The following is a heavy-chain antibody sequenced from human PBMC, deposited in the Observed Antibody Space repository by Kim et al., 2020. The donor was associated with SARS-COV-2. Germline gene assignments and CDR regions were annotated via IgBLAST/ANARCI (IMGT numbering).Heavy chain of an antibody. Sequence: ASVKVSCKASGYTFTGYYMHWVRQAPGQGLEWMGWINPNSGGTNYAQKFQGRVTMTRDTSISTAYMELSRLRSDDTAVYYCARDGGRSGYFPYYYMDVWGKGTTVTVSS. D-gene: IGHD3-3*01. CDR3: ARDGGRSGYFPYYYMDV. J-gene: IGHJ6*03. CDR2: INPNSGGT. V-gene: IGHV1-2*02. CDR1: GYTFTGYY.